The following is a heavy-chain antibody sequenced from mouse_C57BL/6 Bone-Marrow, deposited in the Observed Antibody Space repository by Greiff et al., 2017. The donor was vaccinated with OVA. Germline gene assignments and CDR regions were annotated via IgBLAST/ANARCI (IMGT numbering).Heavy chain of an antibody. CDR2: INPNYGTT. V-gene: IGHV1-39*01. CDR1: GYSFTDYN. Sequence: VQLQQSGPELVKPGASVKISCKASGYSFTDYNMNWVKQSNGKSLEWIGVINPNYGTTSYNQKFKGKATLTVNQSSSTAYMQLNSLTSEDSAVYYCARGRGQLRPAWFAYWGQGTLVTVSA. J-gene: IGHJ3*01. D-gene: IGHD3-2*02. CDR3: ARGRGQLRPAWFAY.